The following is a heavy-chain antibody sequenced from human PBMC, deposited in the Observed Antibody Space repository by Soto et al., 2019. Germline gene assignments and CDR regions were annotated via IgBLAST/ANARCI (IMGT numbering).Heavy chain of an antibody. CDR2: IYYSGST. J-gene: IGHJ6*02. Sequence: SETLSLTCTVSGGSISSGGYYWSWIRQHPGKGLEWIGYIYYSGSTYYNSSLKSRVTISVDTSKNQFSLKLSSVTAADTAVYYCARGWAVTTPGAIYYYGMDVWGQGTTVTVS. V-gene: IGHV4-31*03. CDR3: ARGWAVTTPGAIYYYGMDV. D-gene: IGHD4-17*01. CDR1: GGSISSGGYY.